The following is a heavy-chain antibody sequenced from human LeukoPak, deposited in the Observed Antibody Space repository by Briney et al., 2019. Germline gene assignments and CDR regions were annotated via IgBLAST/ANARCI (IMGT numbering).Heavy chain of an antibody. Sequence: ASVKVSCKASGYTFTSYYMHWVRQAPGQGLEWMGIINPSGGSTSYAQKFQGRVTMTRDTSTSTVYMELSSLRSEDTAVYYCARVEPTGKKLERPWNYYYGMDVWGQGTTVTVSS. CDR3: ARVEPTGKKLERPWNYYYGMDV. CDR1: GYTFTSYY. V-gene: IGHV1-46*01. CDR2: INPSGGST. D-gene: IGHD1-1*01. J-gene: IGHJ6*02.